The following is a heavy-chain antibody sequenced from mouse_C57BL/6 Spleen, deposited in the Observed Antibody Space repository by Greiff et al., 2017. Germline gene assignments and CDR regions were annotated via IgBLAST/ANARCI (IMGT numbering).Heavy chain of an antibody. Sequence: QVQLQQPGTELVKPGASAKLSCKASGYTFTSYWMHWVKQRPGRGLEWIGNINPSNGGTNYNEKFKSKATLTVDKSSSTAYMQLSSLTSEDSAVYYCARGSYYSNYVNFDVWGTGTTVTVSS. J-gene: IGHJ1*03. D-gene: IGHD2-5*01. CDR1: GYTFTSYW. CDR2: INPSNGGT. V-gene: IGHV1-53*01. CDR3: ARGSYYSNYVNFDV.